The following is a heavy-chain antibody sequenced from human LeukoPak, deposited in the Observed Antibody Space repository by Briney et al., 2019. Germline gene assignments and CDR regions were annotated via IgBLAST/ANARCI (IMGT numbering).Heavy chain of an antibody. CDR1: GGSISSSSYY. J-gene: IGHJ6*03. D-gene: IGHD2-8*01. CDR3: ARARVLYCTNGVCSRYYYYYMDV. Sequence: SETLSLTCTVSGGSISSSSYYWGWIRQPPGKGLEWIGSIYYSGSTYYNPSLKSRVTISVDTSKNQFSLKLSSVTAADTAVYYCARARVLYCTNGVCSRYYYYYMDVWGKGTTVTVSS. V-gene: IGHV4-39*07. CDR2: IYYSGST.